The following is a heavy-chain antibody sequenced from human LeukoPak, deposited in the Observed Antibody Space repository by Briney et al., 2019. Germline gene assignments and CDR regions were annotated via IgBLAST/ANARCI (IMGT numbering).Heavy chain of an antibody. Sequence: PGGALRLSCAASEFTSSSYSMSGVRQAPGKGVEWVSYISITASSIYYADSVKGRFTISRDNAKNSLYLQMNSLRAEDTAVYYCARDVTYHGGDWFVPWGQGTLVTVSS. D-gene: IGHD4-23*01. J-gene: IGHJ5*02. CDR2: ISITASSI. CDR3: ARDVTYHGGDWFVP. V-gene: IGHV3-48*04. CDR1: EFTSSSYS.